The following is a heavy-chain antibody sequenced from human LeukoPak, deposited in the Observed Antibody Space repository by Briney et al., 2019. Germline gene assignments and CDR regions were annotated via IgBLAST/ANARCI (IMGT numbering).Heavy chain of an antibody. CDR2: IGNSGNTI. V-gene: IGHV3-11*01. J-gene: IGHJ4*02. CDR1: GFSFSEYY. D-gene: IGHD5-24*01. CDR3: ARGAGYNYPYYFDY. Sequence: GGSLRLSCAASGFSFSEYYMNWVRQAPVKGLEWVSYIGNSGNTIYYADSVKGRFTISRDNSKNTLYLQMNSLRAEDTAVYYCARGAGYNYPYYFDYWGQGTLVTVSS.